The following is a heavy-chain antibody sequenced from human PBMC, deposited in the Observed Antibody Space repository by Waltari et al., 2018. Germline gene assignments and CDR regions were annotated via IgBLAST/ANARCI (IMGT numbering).Heavy chain of an antibody. CDR1: GASIRTSS. D-gene: IGHD2-21*02. J-gene: IGHJ6*02. V-gene: IGHV4-39*01. CDR2: VLYSEPVT. Sequence: LHESGPGEVKPSETLSLTCSVSGASIRTSSWAWVRQTPGKGLQWIGSVLYSEPVTFYNPSLRSRVAISADTSRNEVSLTLTSVTAADTAIYFCARSISVTDYGMDVWGQGTNVTVSS. CDR3: ARSISVTDYGMDV.